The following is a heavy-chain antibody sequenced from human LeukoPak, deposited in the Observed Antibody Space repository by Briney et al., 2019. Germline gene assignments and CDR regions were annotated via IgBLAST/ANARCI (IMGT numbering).Heavy chain of an antibody. V-gene: IGHV3-48*02. CDR3: ARDQGYYDSSGYYSYNWFDP. CDR2: ISSSSSTI. J-gene: IGHJ5*02. Sequence: PGGSLRLSCAASGFTFSSYSMNWVRQAPGKGLEWVSYISSSSSTIYYADSVKGRFTISRGNAKNSLYLQMNSLRDEDTAVYYCARDQGYYDSSGYYSYNWFDPWGQGTLVTVSS. CDR1: GFTFSSYS. D-gene: IGHD3-22*01.